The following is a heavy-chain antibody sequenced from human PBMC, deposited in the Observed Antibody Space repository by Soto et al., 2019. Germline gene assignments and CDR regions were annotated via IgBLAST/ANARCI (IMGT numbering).Heavy chain of an antibody. D-gene: IGHD2-15*01. CDR3: ARGIVVVVAATPEFDY. CDR2: IDPSDSQT. CDR1: GYSFAGYW. V-gene: IGHV5-10-1*01. Sequence: GESLKISCKGSGYSFAGYWITWVRQKPGKGLEWMGRIDPSDSQTYYSPSFRGHVTISADKSISTAYLQWSSLKASDTAMYYCARGIVVVVAATPEFDYWGQGTLVTVSS. J-gene: IGHJ4*02.